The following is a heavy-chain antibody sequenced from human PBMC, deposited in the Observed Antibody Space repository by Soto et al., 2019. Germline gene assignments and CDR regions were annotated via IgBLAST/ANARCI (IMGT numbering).Heavy chain of an antibody. J-gene: IGHJ4*02. V-gene: IGHV3-23*01. D-gene: IGHD3-9*01. CDR1: GFTFSTYA. CDR2: ISGSGHST. Sequence: EVQLLESGGGLVQPGGSLRLSCAASGFTFSTYAMSWVRQGPGKGLEWVSGISGSGHSTYYADSVKGRFTISRDNSKNTLYLQMNRLRAKDKAIYNCAKIMTPTYYEIGSGCIDYWGQGTLVNVSS. CDR3: AKIMTPTYYEIGSGCIDY.